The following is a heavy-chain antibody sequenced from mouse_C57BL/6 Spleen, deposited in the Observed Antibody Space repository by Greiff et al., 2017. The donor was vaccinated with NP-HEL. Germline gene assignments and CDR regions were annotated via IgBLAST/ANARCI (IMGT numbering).Heavy chain of an antibody. D-gene: IGHD1-1*01. Sequence: VQLQQPGAELVRPGSSVKLSCKASGYTFTSYWMDWVKQRPGQGLEWIGNIYPSDSETHYNQKFKDKATLTVDKSSSTAYMQLSSLTSEDSAVYYCARCGLDYYGSSYGYYFDYWGQGTTLTVSS. J-gene: IGHJ2*01. CDR2: IYPSDSET. CDR3: ARCGLDYYGSSYGYYFDY. V-gene: IGHV1-61*01. CDR1: GYTFTSYW.